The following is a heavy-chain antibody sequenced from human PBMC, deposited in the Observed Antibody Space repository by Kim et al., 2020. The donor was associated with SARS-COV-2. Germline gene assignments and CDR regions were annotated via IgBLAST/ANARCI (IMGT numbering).Heavy chain of an antibody. Sequence: SETLSLTCAVYGGSFSGYYWSWIRQPPGKGLEWIGEINHSGSTNYNPSLKSRVTISVDTSKNQFSLKLSSVTAADTAVYYCARLGFGELLDYWGQGTLVTVSS. CDR3: ARLGFGELLDY. CDR1: GGSFSGYY. CDR2: INHSGST. V-gene: IGHV4-34*01. J-gene: IGHJ4*02. D-gene: IGHD3-10*01.